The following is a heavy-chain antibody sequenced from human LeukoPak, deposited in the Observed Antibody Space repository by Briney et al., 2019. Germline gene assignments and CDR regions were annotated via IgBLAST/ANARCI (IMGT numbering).Heavy chain of an antibody. CDR2: INPNSGNT. D-gene: IGHD5-24*01. Sequence: ASVKVSCKASGYTFTSYDINWVRQATGQGLEWMGWINPNSGNTGYAQKFQGRVTMTRNTSISTAYMELSSLRSEDTAVYYCARGCLDVFEMATITARCEGMDVWGQGTTVTVSS. CDR3: ARGCLDVFEMATITARCEGMDV. J-gene: IGHJ6*02. V-gene: IGHV1-8*01. CDR1: GYTFTSYD.